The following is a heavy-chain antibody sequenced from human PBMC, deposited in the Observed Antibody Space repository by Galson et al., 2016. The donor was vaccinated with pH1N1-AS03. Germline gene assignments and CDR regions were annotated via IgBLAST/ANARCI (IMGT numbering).Heavy chain of an antibody. CDR1: GYTFTSYN. D-gene: IGHD2-2*01. V-gene: IGHV1-2*04. Sequence: SVKVSCKASGYTFTSYNMHWVRQAPGQGLEWLGWINPNNGVTNYTQKFEAWVTMTRDTSVSTAYMELYGLKSDDTAVYYCARDPRGPCTSATCPSTSYFGMDVWGQGTTVIVSS. CDR2: INPNNGVT. CDR3: ARDPRGPCTSATCPSTSYFGMDV. J-gene: IGHJ6*02.